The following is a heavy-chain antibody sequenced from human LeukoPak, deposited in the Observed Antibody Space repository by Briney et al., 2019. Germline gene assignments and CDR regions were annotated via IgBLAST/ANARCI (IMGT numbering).Heavy chain of an antibody. J-gene: IGHJ4*02. CDR2: INHSGST. CDR3: ARAVGYGSGSYSNDY. D-gene: IGHD3-10*01. Sequence: SETLSLTCAVYGGSFSGYYWSWIRQPPGKGLEWIGEINHSGSTNYNPSLKSRVTISVDTSKNQFSLKLSSVTAADTAVYYCARAVGYGSGSYSNDYWGQGTLVTVSS. CDR1: GGSFSGYY. V-gene: IGHV4-34*01.